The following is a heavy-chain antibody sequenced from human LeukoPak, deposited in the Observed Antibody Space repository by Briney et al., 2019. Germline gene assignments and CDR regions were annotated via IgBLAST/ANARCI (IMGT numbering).Heavy chain of an antibody. Sequence: TSETLSLTSTASAYSISRDFWTWIGQPPGQGLEWFGYIRYSGTSDYNLSLSSRVTISIQTFKNPFLLMLTSVTAADTAIYYCARLPDVSGWPFDYWGQGILVTVSS. V-gene: IGHV4-59*01. J-gene: IGHJ4*02. CDR3: ARLPDVSGWPFDY. CDR2: IRYSGTS. D-gene: IGHD6-19*01. CDR1: AYSISRDF.